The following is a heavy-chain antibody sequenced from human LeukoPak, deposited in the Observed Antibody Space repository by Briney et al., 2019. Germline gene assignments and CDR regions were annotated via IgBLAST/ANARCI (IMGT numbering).Heavy chain of an antibody. CDR3: ARGSLAWDSSGYSFDY. D-gene: IGHD3-22*01. Sequence: ASEKVSCKASGGTFSSYAISWVRQAPGQGLEWMGRIIPILGIANYAQKFQGRVTITADKSTSTAYMELSSLRSEDTAVYYCARGSLAWDSSGYSFDYWGQGTLVTVSS. CDR2: IIPILGIA. V-gene: IGHV1-69*04. CDR1: GGTFSSYA. J-gene: IGHJ4*02.